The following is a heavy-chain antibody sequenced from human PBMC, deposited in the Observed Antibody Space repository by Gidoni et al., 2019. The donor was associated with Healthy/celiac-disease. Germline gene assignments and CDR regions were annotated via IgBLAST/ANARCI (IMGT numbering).Heavy chain of an antibody. D-gene: IGHD3-9*01. CDR2: ISVYNGNT. CDR3: ARGGGPYYDILTGYFGNWFDP. Sequence: QVQLVQSGAEVKKPGASVKVSCKASGYTFASYVISWVRQAPGQGLEWMGWISVYNGNTNFAQKLQGRVTMTTDTSTSTAYMELRSLRSDDTAVYYCARGGGPYYDILTGYFGNWFDPWGQGTPVTVSS. CDR1: GYTFASYV. V-gene: IGHV1-18*01. J-gene: IGHJ5*02.